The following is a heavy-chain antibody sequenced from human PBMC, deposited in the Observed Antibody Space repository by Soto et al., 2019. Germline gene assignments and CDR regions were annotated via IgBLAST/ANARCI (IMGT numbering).Heavy chain of an antibody. V-gene: IGHV3-30*18. CDR3: AKERSPRGHSFVTDS. Sequence: VAVISYDGINIYYADSVKGRFTISRDNSKNTLYLQMNSLTAEDTAVYYCAKERSPRGHSFVTDSWGQGTLVTVSS. J-gene: IGHJ4*02. CDR2: ISYDGINI. D-gene: IGHD5-18*01.